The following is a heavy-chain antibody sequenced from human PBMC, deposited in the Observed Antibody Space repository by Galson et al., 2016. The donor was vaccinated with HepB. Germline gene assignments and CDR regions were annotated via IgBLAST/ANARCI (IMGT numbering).Heavy chain of an antibody. J-gene: IGHJ1*01. V-gene: IGHV3-53*01. CDR1: GFTVNSNH. D-gene: IGHD3-3*01. CDR2: IYSGGNT. CDR3: AISGGANYDFWSGFEYFHY. Sequence: SLRLSCAASGFTVNSNHMSWVRQAPGKGLEWVSVIYSGGNTYYADSVKGRFTISRDNSKTTLYLQINSLRGEDTAVYYCAISGGANYDFWSGFEYFHYWGQGTLVTVPS.